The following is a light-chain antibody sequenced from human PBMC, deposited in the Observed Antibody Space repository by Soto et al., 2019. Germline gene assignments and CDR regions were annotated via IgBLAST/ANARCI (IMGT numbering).Light chain of an antibody. CDR3: QHYVTSSIN. Sequence: IVLTQSPATLSLSPWERATLSVRASQSIGLAIAWYQHKPGQAPRLLIFDASQRATGTPDRISGGGSGTDFTLTISRLEPEDFAVYYCQHYVTSSINFGQGTRLEIK. J-gene: IGKJ5*01. V-gene: IGKV3-11*01. CDR1: QSIGLA. CDR2: DAS.